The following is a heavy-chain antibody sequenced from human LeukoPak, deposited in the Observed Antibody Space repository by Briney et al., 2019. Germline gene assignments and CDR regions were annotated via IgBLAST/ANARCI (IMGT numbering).Heavy chain of an antibody. CDR3: ARVVGYSGYATY. V-gene: IGHV3-66*01. CDR1: GFTVSSNY. Sequence: GGSLRLSCAASGFTVSSNYMNWVRQAPGKGLARVSVIYSGGSTYYADSVKGRFTISRDNSKNTLYLQMNSLRAEDTAVYYCARVVGYSGYATYWGQGALVTVSS. J-gene: IGHJ4*02. CDR2: IYSGGST. D-gene: IGHD5-12*01.